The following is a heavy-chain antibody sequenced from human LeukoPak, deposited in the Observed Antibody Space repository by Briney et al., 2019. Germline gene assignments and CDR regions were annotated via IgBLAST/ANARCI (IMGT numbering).Heavy chain of an antibody. J-gene: IGHJ6*03. CDR3: ARGPPTGSYYYYYMDV. Sequence: ASVKVSCKAAGYTITSYYMHWGRQAPGQGLERMRKINPSGGSTSYAQKFQGRVTMTRDMSTSTVYMELSSLRSEDTAVYYCARGPPTGSYYYYYMDVWGKGTTVTVSS. CDR1: GYTITSYY. V-gene: IGHV1-46*01. D-gene: IGHD4-17*01. CDR2: INPSGGST.